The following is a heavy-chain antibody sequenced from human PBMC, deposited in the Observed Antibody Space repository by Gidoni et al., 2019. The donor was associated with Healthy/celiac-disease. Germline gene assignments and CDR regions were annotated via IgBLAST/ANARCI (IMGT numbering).Heavy chain of an antibody. V-gene: IGHV3-23*01. Sequence: EVQLLESGGGLVQPGGSLRLYGAASGFTFSDFAMSWVRQAPGKGLEWVSGITSGSNTYYADSVKGRFTISRDNSKNTLFLQMNSLRAEDTAVYYCAKVPAVTGYWGQGTLVTVSS. J-gene: IGHJ4*02. D-gene: IGHD2-2*01. CDR3: AKVPAVTGY. CDR1: GFTFSDFA. CDR2: ITSGSNT.